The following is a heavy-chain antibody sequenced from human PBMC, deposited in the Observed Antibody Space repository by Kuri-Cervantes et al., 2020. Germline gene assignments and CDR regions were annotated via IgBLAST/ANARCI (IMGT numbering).Heavy chain of an antibody. CDR1: GGSISGHY. J-gene: IGHJ4*02. CDR2: IYYTGST. CDR3: ARTRNSGYFDY. V-gene: IGHV4-59*11. D-gene: IGHD1-7*01. Sequence: GSLRLSCTVSGGSISGHYWSWIRQPPGKGLEWIAYIYYTGSTNYNPSLKSRVTILVDTSKNQFSLRLTSVTAADTAIYYCARTRNSGYFDYWGQGAPVTVSS.